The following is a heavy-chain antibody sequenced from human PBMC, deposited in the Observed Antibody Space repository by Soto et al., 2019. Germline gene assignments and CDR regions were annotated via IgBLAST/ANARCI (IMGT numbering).Heavy chain of an antibody. CDR3: DVVGYNFWERYLYYGMDV. Sequence: QVRLVQSGAEVKRPGSSVKVSCEASGGTFSSYAVTWVRQAPGQGLEWMGGIIPIVTTPNYAQKFQGRLKSSEHKATSTSYTEMGVQCSECTGVYYGDVVGYNFWERYLYYGMDVGG. V-gene: IGHV1-69*06. J-gene: IGHJ6*02. D-gene: IGHD3-16*02. CDR2: IIPIVTTP. CDR1: GGTFSSYA.